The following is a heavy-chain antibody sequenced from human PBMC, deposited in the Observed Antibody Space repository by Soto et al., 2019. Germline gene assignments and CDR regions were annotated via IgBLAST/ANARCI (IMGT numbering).Heavy chain of an antibody. J-gene: IGHJ6*02. V-gene: IGHV1-69*13. Sequence: SVKVSCKASGGTLSSYAISWVRQAPGQGLEWMGGIIPIFGTANYAQKFQGRVTITADESTSTAYMELSSLRSEDMAVYYCARDKDGSVTFYGMDVWGQGTTVTVSS. CDR3: ARDKDGSVTFYGMDV. CDR2: IIPIFGTA. CDR1: GGTLSSYA. D-gene: IGHD3-10*01.